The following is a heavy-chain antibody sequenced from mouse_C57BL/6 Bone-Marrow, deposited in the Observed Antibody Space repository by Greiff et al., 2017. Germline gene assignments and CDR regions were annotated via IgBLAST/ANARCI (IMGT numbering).Heavy chain of an antibody. V-gene: IGHV1-55*01. CDR1: GYTFTSYW. CDR3: AIRPITTVVARYFDV. J-gene: IGHJ1*03. Sequence: VQLQQPGAELVKPGASVKMSCKASGYTFTSYWITWVKQRPGQGLEWIGDIYPGSGSTNYNEKFKSKATLTVDTSSSTAYMQLSSLTSEDSAVYYCAIRPITTVVARYFDVWGTGTTVTVSS. CDR2: IYPGSGST. D-gene: IGHD1-1*01.